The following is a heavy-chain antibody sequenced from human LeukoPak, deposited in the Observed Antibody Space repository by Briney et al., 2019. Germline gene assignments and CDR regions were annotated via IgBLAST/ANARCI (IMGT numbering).Heavy chain of an antibody. D-gene: IGHD1-26*01. CDR2: IWYDENSK. J-gene: IGHJ4*01. CDR3: ARDAAATTPYYFDY. CDR1: GFTLSNYG. Sequence: GGSLRLSCAGSGFTLSNYGMHWVRQAPGKGLEWVAVIWYDENSKHYADSVKGRFTISRDNSKNTVFLQLNSLKADDTAVYYCARDAAATTPYYFDYWGHGTLVTVSS. V-gene: IGHV3-33*08.